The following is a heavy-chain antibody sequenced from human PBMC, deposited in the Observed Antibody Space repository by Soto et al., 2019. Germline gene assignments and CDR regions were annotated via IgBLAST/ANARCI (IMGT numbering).Heavy chain of an antibody. Sequence: EVQLVESGGGLVQPGESLRLSCAASGFTFSSYWMHWVRQAPGKGLVWVSRINSDGSSTSYAGSVKGRFNISRDNAKNTRYLQMKRLRAEDTAVYYCVRTSLVVAAATREDYWGQGTLVTVSS. D-gene: IGHD2-15*01. CDR2: INSDGSST. V-gene: IGHV3-74*01. CDR3: VRTSLVVAAATREDY. CDR1: GFTFSSYW. J-gene: IGHJ4*02.